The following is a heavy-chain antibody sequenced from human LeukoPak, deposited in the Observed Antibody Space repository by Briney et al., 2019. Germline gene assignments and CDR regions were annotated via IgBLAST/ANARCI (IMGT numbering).Heavy chain of an antibody. Sequence: ASVKVSCKISGYTLTEVSMHWVRQAPGKGLEWMGGFDPADGEPIYAQKFQSRVTMSEDTSTDTAYMDLSSPRSEDTAVYYCATEVVGYGDVHYFDSWGQGTLVTVSS. D-gene: IGHD4-17*01. CDR2: FDPADGEP. CDR3: ATEVVGYGDVHYFDS. CDR1: GYTLTEVS. J-gene: IGHJ4*02. V-gene: IGHV1-24*01.